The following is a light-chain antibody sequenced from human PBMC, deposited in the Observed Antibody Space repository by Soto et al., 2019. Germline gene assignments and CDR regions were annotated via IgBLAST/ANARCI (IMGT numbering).Light chain of an antibody. Sequence: QSAPTQPASVSGSPGQSITISCTGTSSDVGGYNYVSWYQQHPGKAPKLMIYDVSNRPSGVSNRFSGSKSGNTASLTISGLQAEDEADYYCSSYTSSSTLGFGGGTKVTVL. V-gene: IGLV2-14*01. CDR2: DVS. CDR3: SSYTSSSTLG. J-gene: IGLJ3*02. CDR1: SSDVGGYNY.